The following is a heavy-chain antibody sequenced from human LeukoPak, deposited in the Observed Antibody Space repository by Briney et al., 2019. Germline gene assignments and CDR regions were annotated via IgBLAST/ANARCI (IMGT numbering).Heavy chain of an antibody. CDR3: ARDQALNYYGSGSHFFSMDV. Sequence: PGGSLRLSCAASGFTFSSYAMHWVRQAPGRGLEYVSGLSSNGGTTYYANSVKGRFTISRDNSKNTLYLQMGSLRADDMAVYYCARDQALNYYGSGSHFFSMDVWGKGTTVTVSS. CDR1: GFTFSSYA. J-gene: IGHJ6*03. CDR2: LSSNGGTT. D-gene: IGHD3-10*01. V-gene: IGHV3-64*01.